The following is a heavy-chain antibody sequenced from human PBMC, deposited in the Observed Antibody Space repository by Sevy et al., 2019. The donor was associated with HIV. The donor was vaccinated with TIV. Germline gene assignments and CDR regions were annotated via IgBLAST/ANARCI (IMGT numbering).Heavy chain of an antibody. J-gene: IGHJ4*02. D-gene: IGHD6-19*01. CDR3: ARENIAVAGIGYYFDH. CDR2: IWYEGSNK. V-gene: IGHV3-33*01. Sequence: GGSLRLSCVASGFTFSTYGMHWVRQAPGKGLEWVAVIWYEGSNKEYVDSVKGRFTISRDNSKDTLYLQMHSLRAEDTAVYYCARENIAVAGIGYYFDHWGQGTLVTVSS. CDR1: GFTFSTYG.